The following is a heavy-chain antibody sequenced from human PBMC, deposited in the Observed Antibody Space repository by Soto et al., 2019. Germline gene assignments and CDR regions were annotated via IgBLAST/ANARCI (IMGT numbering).Heavy chain of an antibody. CDR1: GYTFTIYA. CDR2: INAGNGNT. V-gene: IGHV1-3*01. CDR3: AREEKDYDFWSGYYSWFDP. Sequence: ASVKVSCKASGYTFTIYAMHWVRQAPGQRLEWMGWINAGNGNTKYSQKFQGRVTITRDTSASTAYMELSSLRSEDTAVYYCAREEKDYDFWSGYYSWFDPWGQGTLVTVSS. D-gene: IGHD3-3*01. J-gene: IGHJ5*02.